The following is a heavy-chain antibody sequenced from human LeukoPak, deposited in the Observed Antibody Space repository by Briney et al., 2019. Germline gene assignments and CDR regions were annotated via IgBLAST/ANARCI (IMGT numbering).Heavy chain of an antibody. Sequence: PGGSLRLSCAASGFTFSSYGMNWVRQAPGKGLEWVSCISGRGGITYYADSVKGRFTISRDNSENTLYLQMNSLRAEDTAIYYCAKVGSGSCYTPLDYWGQGTLVTVSS. J-gene: IGHJ4*02. CDR2: ISGRGGIT. V-gene: IGHV3-23*01. CDR1: GFTFSSYG. CDR3: AKVGSGSCYTPLDY. D-gene: IGHD2-15*01.